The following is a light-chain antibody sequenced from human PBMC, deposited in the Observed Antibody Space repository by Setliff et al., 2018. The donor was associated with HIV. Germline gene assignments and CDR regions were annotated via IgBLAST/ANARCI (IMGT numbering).Light chain of an antibody. CDR3: SSYTTTSTVV. CDR1: TSDVGAYDY. J-gene: IGLJ2*01. Sequence: QSVLTQPASVSVSPGQSITISCTGTTSDVGAYDYVSWYQQHPGKAPKLLIYEVNNRPSGVSTRFSGSKSGNTASLTISGLQAEDEADYHCSSYTTTSTVVFGGGTKVTVL. V-gene: IGLV2-14*01. CDR2: EVN.